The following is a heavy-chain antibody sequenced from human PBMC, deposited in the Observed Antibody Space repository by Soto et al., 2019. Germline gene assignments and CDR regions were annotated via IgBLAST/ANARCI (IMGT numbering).Heavy chain of an antibody. CDR2: IYDGGRT. D-gene: IGHD7-27*01. J-gene: IGHJ4*02. CDR3: ARGPSGDKVDS. V-gene: IGHV4-30-4*01. CDR1: GGSISTVDYW. Sequence: QVQLQESGPGLVKPSQTLSLTCTVSGGSISTVDYWWSWIRQSPDMGLEWIGHIYDGGRTYNNPSLVSRGTMSVDTSKSQLSLTLSSVSAADTAVYYCARGPSGDKVDSWGQGTLVTVSS.